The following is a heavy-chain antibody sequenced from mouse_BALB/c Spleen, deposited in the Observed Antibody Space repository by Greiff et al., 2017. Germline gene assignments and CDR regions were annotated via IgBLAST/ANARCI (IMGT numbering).Heavy chain of an antibody. CDR3: AKGGYDYYYFDY. V-gene: IGHV5-12-2*01. J-gene: IGHJ2*01. Sequence: EVHLVESGGGLVQPGGSLKLSCAASGFTFSSYTMSWVRQTPEKRLEWVAYISNGGGSTYYPDTVKGRFTISRDNAKNTLYLQMSSLKSEDTAMYYCAKGGYDYYYFDYWGQGTTLTVSS. CDR1: GFTFSSYT. D-gene: IGHD2-4*01. CDR2: ISNGGGST.